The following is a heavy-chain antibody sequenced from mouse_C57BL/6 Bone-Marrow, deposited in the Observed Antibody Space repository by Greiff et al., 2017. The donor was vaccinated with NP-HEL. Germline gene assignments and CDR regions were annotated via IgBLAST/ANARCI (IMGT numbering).Heavy chain of an antibody. CDR1: GYTFTSYG. J-gene: IGHJ3*01. Sequence: VQLQQSGAELVRPGSSVKMSCKTSGYTFTSYGINWVKQRPGQGLEWIGYIYLGNGYTEYNEKFKGKATLTADTSSSTAYMQLSSLTSEDSAIYCCARSFAYWGQGTLVTVSA. V-gene: IGHV1-58*01. CDR3: ARSFAY. CDR2: IYLGNGYT.